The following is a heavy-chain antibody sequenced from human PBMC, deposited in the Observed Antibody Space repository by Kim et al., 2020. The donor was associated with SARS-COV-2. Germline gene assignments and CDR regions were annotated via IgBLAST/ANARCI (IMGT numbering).Heavy chain of an antibody. CDR3: PRDSYYDIFRYYYYYMDV. J-gene: IGHJ6*03. Sequence: ASVKVSCKASGYTFTSYAMHWVRQAPGQRLEWMGWINAGNGNTKYSQKFQGRVTITRDTSASTAYMELSSLRSEDTAVYYCPRDSYYDIFRYYYYYMDVWGKGTTVTVSS. CDR2: INAGNGNT. D-gene: IGHD3-9*01. V-gene: IGHV1-3*01. CDR1: GYTFTSYA.